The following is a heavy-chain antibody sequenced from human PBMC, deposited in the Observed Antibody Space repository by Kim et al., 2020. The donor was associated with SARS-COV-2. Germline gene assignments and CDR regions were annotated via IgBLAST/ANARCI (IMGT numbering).Heavy chain of an antibody. V-gene: IGHV3-7*04. J-gene: IGHJ5*02. Sequence: KGRFTISRENAKSSLYLQMNSLRAEDTAVYYCARNPSYYYGSGSPPNWFDPWGQGTLVTVSS. CDR3: ARNPSYYYGSGSPPNWFDP. D-gene: IGHD3-10*01.